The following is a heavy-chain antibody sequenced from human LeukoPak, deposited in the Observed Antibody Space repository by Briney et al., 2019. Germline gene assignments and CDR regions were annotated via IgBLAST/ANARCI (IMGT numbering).Heavy chain of an antibody. CDR1: GGSISSGGYY. CDR3: ARDVYGPGGTSHYFDY. J-gene: IGHJ4*02. D-gene: IGHD2-15*01. CDR2: IYHSGST. Sequence: SSETLSLTRTVSGGSISSGGYYWSWIRQPPGKGLEWIGYIYHSGSTYYNPSLKSRVTISVDRSKNQFSLKLSSVTAADTAVYYCARDVYGPGGTSHYFDYWGQGTLVTVSS. V-gene: IGHV4-30-2*01.